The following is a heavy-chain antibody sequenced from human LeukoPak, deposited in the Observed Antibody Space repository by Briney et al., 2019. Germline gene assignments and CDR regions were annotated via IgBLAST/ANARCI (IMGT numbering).Heavy chain of an antibody. J-gene: IGHJ5*02. V-gene: IGHV4-34*01. CDR2: INHSGST. CDR3: ARGITMVRGSLSNWFDP. D-gene: IGHD3-10*01. CDR1: GGSFSGYY. Sequence: PSETLSLTCAVYGGSFSGYYWSWIRQPPGKGLEWMGEINHSGSTNYNPSLKSRVTISVDTSKNQFSLKLSSVTAADTAVYYCARGITMVRGSLSNWFDPWGQGTLVTVSS.